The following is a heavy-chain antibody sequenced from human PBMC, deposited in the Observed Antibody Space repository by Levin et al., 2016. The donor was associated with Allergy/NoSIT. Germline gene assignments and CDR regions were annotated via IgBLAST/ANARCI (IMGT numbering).Heavy chain of an antibody. Sequence: VRQAPGKGLEWVSAISGSGGSTYYADSVKGRFTISRDNSKNTLYLQMNSLRAEDTAVYYCAKMSGRGGYHAFDIWGQGTMVTVSS. CDR3: AKMSGRGGYHAFDI. D-gene: IGHD2-15*01. J-gene: IGHJ3*02. CDR2: ISGSGGST. V-gene: IGHV3-23*01.